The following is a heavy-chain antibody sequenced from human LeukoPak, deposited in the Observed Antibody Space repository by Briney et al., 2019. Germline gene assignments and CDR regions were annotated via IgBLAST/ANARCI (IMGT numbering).Heavy chain of an antibody. CDR2: IYTSGST. CDR3: ARGNVWSGPFDY. CDR1: GGSISSYY. J-gene: IGHJ4*02. Sequence: SETLSLTCTVSGGSISSYYWSWIRQPAGKGLEWIGRIYTSGSTNYNPSLKSRVTMSVDTSKNQFSLKLSSVTAADTAVYYWARGNVWSGPFDYWGQGTLVTVSS. D-gene: IGHD3-3*01. V-gene: IGHV4-4*07.